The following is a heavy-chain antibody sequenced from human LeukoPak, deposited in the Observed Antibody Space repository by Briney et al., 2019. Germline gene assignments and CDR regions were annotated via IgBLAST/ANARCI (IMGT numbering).Heavy chain of an antibody. D-gene: IGHD6-13*01. CDR2: IYYSGST. CDR1: GGSISSYY. Sequence: SETLSLTCTVSGGSISSYYWSWIRQPPGKGLEWIGYIYYSGSTNYNPSLKSRVTISVDTSKNQFSLKLSSVTAADTAVYYCASLPPGIAAAGVGLQHWGQGTLVTVSS. CDR3: ASLPPGIAAAGVGLQH. J-gene: IGHJ1*01. V-gene: IGHV4-59*08.